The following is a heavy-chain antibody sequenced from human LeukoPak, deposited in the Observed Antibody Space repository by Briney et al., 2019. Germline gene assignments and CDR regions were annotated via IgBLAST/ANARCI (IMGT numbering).Heavy chain of an antibody. CDR2: ITDYSGNT. D-gene: IGHD6-13*01. CDR3: ARGDSIAAAGTWFDY. Sequence: ASVKVSCKASGYTFTSYGISWVRQAPGQGLEWMGWITDYSGNTNYAQKFQGRVTMTTDTSTSTAYMELRSLRSDDTAVYYCARGDSIAAAGTWFDYWGQGTLVTVSS. V-gene: IGHV1-18*01. CDR1: GYTFTSYG. J-gene: IGHJ4*02.